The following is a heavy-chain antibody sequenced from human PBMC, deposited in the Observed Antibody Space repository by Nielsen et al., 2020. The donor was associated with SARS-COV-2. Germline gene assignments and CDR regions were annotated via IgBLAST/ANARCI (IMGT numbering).Heavy chain of an antibody. CDR1: GFTFSSYW. D-gene: IGHD4-11*01. CDR2: INSDGSST. V-gene: IGHV3-74*01. J-gene: IGHJ6*02. Sequence: GGSLRLSCAASGFTFSSYWMHWVRQAPGKGLVWVSRINSDGSSTSYADSVKGRFTISRDNAKNTLYLQINSLRAEDTAVYYCARDSDYRVNGMDVWGQGTTVTVSS. CDR3: ARDSDYRVNGMDV.